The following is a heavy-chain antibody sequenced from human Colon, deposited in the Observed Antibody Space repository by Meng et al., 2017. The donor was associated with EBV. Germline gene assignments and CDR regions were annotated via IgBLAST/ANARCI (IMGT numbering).Heavy chain of an antibody. Sequence: GQLVASGGGSVPPGASLRLSCEASGYTFTTSAVHWVRQASGKGLEWVGRITTKASNYATAYVASVEGRFTVSRDDSTNTAYLRMNSLKTEDTAVYYCTNLDYWGQGILVTVSS. J-gene: IGHJ4*02. V-gene: IGHV3-73*02. CDR1: GYTFTTSA. CDR2: ITTKASNYAT. CDR3: TNLDY.